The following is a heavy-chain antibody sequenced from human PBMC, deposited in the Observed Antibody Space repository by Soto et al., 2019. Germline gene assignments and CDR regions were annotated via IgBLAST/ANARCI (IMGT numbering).Heavy chain of an antibody. CDR3: AATRDGYNPYFDY. CDR2: IYSGGST. J-gene: IGHJ4*02. CDR1: GFTVSSNY. Sequence: GGSLRLSCAASGFTVSSNYMSWVRQAPGKGLEWVSVIYSGGSTYYADSVKGRFTISRDNSKNTLYLQMNSLRAEDTAVYYCAATRDGYNPYFDYWGQGTPVTVSS. D-gene: IGHD1-26*01. V-gene: IGHV3-53*01.